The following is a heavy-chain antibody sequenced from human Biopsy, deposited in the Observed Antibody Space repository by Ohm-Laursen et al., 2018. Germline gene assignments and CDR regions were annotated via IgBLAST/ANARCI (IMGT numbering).Heavy chain of an antibody. D-gene: IGHD1-14*01. J-gene: IGHJ5*02. V-gene: IGHV4-59*12. CDR2: IFYSGST. CDR1: GGSISSYY. Sequence: SDTLSLTCNVSGGSISSYYWSWTRQSPGKGLEWIGFIFYSGSTNYNPSLKSRVTMSVDTSKNKFSLRVSSVTAADTAVYYCARDRDRRGWFDPWGQGTLVTVSS. CDR3: ARDRDRRGWFDP.